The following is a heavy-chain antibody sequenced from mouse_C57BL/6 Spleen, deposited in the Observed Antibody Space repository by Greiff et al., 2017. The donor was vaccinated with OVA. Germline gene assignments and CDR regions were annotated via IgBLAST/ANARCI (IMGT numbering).Heavy chain of an antibody. CDR3: AREDGYYNYFDY. CDR2: IYPGSGST. Sequence: QVHVKQPGAELVKPGASVKMSCKASGYTFTSYWITWVKQRPGQGLEWIGDIYPGSGSTNYNEKFKSKATLTVDTSSSTAYMQLSSLTSEDSAVYYCAREDGYYNYFDYWGQGTTLTVSS. V-gene: IGHV1-55*01. D-gene: IGHD2-3*01. J-gene: IGHJ2*01. CDR1: GYTFTSYW.